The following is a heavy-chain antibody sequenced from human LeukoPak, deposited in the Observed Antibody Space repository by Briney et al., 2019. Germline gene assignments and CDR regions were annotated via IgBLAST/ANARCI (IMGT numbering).Heavy chain of an antibody. J-gene: IGHJ4*02. V-gene: IGHV3-49*04. CDR1: GFTFGDDA. Sequence: GGSLRLSCTASGFTFGDDAMSWVRQAPGKGLEWVGFIRSKAYGGTTEYAASVKGRFTISRDDCKSIAYLQMNSLKTEDTAVYYCTRGEQQLPTPYDYWGQGTLVTVSS. CDR2: IRSKAYGGTT. D-gene: IGHD6-13*01. CDR3: TRGEQQLPTPYDY.